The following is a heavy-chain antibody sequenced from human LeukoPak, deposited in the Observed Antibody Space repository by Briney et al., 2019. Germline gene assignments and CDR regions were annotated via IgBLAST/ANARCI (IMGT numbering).Heavy chain of an antibody. D-gene: IGHD2-15*01. CDR2: IWYDGSNK. J-gene: IGHJ4*02. CDR1: GFTFSSYG. Sequence: GGSLRLSCAASGFTFSSYGMHWVRQAPGKGLEWVAVIWYDGSNKYYADSVKGRFTISRDNSKNTLYLQMNSLRAEDTAVYYCVRELPPVVSYYFDYWGQGTLVTVSS. V-gene: IGHV3-33*01. CDR3: VRELPPVVSYYFDY.